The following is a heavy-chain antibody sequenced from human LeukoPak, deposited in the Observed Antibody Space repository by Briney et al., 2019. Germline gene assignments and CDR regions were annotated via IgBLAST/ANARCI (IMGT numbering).Heavy chain of an antibody. CDR2: IHHTGST. CDR3: ARGGPPNIVVVVAATHFDY. D-gene: IGHD2-15*01. J-gene: IGHJ4*02. Sequence: SETLSLTCNVSGDSVSSSSYYWGWIRQPPGKGLEWIGSIHHTGSTDYTPSLKSRVTISVDTSKNQFSLKLSSVTAADTAVYYCARGGPPNIVVVVAATHFDYWGQGTLVTASS. V-gene: IGHV4-39*01. CDR1: GDSVSSSSYY.